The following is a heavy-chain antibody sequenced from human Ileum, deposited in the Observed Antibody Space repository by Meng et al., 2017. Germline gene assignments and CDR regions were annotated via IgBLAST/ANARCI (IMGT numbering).Heavy chain of an antibody. CDR1: GGSISRGGYY. CDR2: IFYSGST. V-gene: IGHV4-31*03. D-gene: IGHD3/OR15-3a*01. J-gene: IGHJ5*02. Sequence: QGDLQASGPGLGKPSQPLSLTRTVSGGSISRGGYYWGWIRQHPGKGLEWIGYIFYSGSTYYNSSLKSRINISVDTSKNQFSLKVSSVTAADTAVYYCARVRRGLGLRFDPWGQGTLVTVSS. CDR3: ARVRRGLGLRFDP.